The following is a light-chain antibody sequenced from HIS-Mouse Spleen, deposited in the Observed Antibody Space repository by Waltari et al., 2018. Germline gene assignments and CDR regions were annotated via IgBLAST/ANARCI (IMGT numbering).Light chain of an antibody. CDR2: SNN. J-gene: IGLJ3*02. CDR1: SSHLGSNT. CDR3: AAWDDSLNGWV. V-gene: IGLV1-44*01. Sequence: QSVLTQPPSASGTPGQRVTIPCSGSSSHLGSNTVTWYQQPPSTAPKLLIHSNNPRPSGVPDRFSGSKSGTSASLAISGLQSEDEADYYCAAWDDSLNGWVFGGGTKLTVL.